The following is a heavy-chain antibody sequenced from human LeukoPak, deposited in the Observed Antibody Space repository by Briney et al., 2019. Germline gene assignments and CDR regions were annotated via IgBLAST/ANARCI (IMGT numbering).Heavy chain of an antibody. D-gene: IGHD5-24*01. CDR3: ARSQDGYNRYYYYYYMDV. Sequence: PGGSLRLSCAASGFTFSDYYMSWIRQAPGKGLEWVSYISTSGSTIYYADSVKGRFTIFRDNAKNSLYLQMNSLRAEDTAVYYCARSQDGYNRYYYYYYMDVWGKGTTVIVSS. CDR1: GFTFSDYY. J-gene: IGHJ6*03. CDR2: ISTSGSTI. V-gene: IGHV3-11*04.